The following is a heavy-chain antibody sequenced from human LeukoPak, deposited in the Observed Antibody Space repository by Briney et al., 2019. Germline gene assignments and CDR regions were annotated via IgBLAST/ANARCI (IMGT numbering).Heavy chain of an antibody. J-gene: IGHJ5*02. CDR2: ISYDGSNK. V-gene: IGHV3-30-3*01. CDR1: GFTFSSYA. Sequence: GRSLRLSCAASGFTFSSYAMHWVRQAPGKGLEWVAVISYDGSNKYYADSVKGRFTISRDDSKSTLYLQMNSLRAEDTAVYYCARGPFDPWGQGTLVTVSS. CDR3: ARGPFDP.